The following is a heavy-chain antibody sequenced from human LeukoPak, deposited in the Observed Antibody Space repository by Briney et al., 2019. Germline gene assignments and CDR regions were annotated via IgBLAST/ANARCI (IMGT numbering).Heavy chain of an antibody. J-gene: IGHJ5*02. V-gene: IGHV3-21*01. CDR3: ARVKGVPFWFDP. CDR1: GFTFSSYG. CDR2: ISSSSSYI. Sequence: NPGGSLRLSCAASGFTFSSYGMHWVRQAPGKGLEWVSSISSSSSYIYYADSVKGRFTISRDNAKNSLYLQMNSLRAEDTAVYYCARVKGVPFWFDPWGQGTLVTVSS.